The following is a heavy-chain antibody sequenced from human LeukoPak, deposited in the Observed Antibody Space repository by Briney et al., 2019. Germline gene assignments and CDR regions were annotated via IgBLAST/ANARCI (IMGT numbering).Heavy chain of an antibody. Sequence: SETLSLTCTVSGGSISRGDYYWSWIRQPPGKGLEWIGFIYYSGSTKYNSSLKSRVTLSVDTSKNQFSLRLSSVSAADTAVYYCARDDRGPLSSDNYYYGMDVWGQGTTVTVSS. J-gene: IGHJ6*02. V-gene: IGHV4-61*08. CDR2: IYYSGST. CDR1: GGSISRGDYY. CDR3: ARDDRGPLSSDNYYYGMDV. D-gene: IGHD3-22*01.